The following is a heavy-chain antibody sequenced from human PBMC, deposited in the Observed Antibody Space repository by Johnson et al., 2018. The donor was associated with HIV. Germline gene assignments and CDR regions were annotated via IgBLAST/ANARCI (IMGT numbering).Heavy chain of an antibody. CDR2: IYGGGTT. Sequence: VQLVESGGGLVEPGGSLRLSCAASGFTVSTNYLTWVRQAPGKGLEWVSLIYGGGTTYYADSVKGRFTISRDNSKNTLYLQMNSLRVDDTAVYYCAKTGGGAALDSWGQGTMVTVSS. CDR1: GFTVSTNY. CDR3: AKTGGGAALDS. V-gene: IGHV3-66*01. J-gene: IGHJ3*02. D-gene: IGHD3-16*01.